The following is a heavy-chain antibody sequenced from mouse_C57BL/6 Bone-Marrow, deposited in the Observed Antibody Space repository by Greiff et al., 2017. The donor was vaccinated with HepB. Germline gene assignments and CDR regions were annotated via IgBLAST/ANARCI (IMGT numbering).Heavy chain of an antibody. CDR2: IDPENGDT. Sequence: VQLQQSGAELVRPGASVKLSCTASGFNIEDDYMHWVKQRPEQGLEWIGWIDPENGDTEYASKFQGKATITADTSSNTAYLQLSSLTSEDTAVYYCTTMSGSYFDYWGQGTTLTVSS. V-gene: IGHV14-4*01. CDR3: TTMSGSYFDY. D-gene: IGHD1-3*01. J-gene: IGHJ2*01. CDR1: GFNIEDDY.